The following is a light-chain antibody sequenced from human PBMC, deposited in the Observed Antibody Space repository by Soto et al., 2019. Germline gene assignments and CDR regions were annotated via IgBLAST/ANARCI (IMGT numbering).Light chain of an antibody. V-gene: IGKV3-20*01. CDR2: DAS. CDR1: HSVSSNY. Sequence: EIVLTQSPGTLSLSPGERATLSCRSSHSVSSNYLAWYQQKPVQAPRLLIYDASSRATGIPDRFSGSGSGTDFTLTISRLEPADFAVYYCQQYGISPTFGQGTKVEIK. J-gene: IGKJ1*01. CDR3: QQYGISPT.